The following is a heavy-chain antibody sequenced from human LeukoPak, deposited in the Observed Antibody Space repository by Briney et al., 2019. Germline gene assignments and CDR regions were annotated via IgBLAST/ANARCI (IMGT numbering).Heavy chain of an antibody. CDR2: IYSGGST. CDR1: GFTVSSNY. D-gene: IGHD1-26*01. V-gene: IGHV3-66*01. J-gene: IGHJ4*02. CDR3: AREPGFMVGAPYYFDY. Sequence: GGSLRLSCAASGFTVSSNYMSWVRQAPGKGLEWVSVIYSGGSTYYADSVKGRFTISRDNSKNTLYLQMNSLRAEDTAVYYCAREPGFMVGAPYYFDYWGQGTLVTVSS.